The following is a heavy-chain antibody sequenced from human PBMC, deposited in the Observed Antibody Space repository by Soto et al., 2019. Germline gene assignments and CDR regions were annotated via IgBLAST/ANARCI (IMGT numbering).Heavy chain of an antibody. Sequence: KTSETLSLTCTVSGGSISSSSYYWGWIRQPPGKGLEWIGSIYYSGSTYYNPSLKSRVTISVDTSKNQFSLKLSSVTAADTAVYYCARRDSYGFFHYWGQGTLVTVSS. V-gene: IGHV4-39*01. CDR3: ARRDSYGFFHY. CDR1: GGSISSSSYY. J-gene: IGHJ4*02. CDR2: IYYSGST. D-gene: IGHD5-18*01.